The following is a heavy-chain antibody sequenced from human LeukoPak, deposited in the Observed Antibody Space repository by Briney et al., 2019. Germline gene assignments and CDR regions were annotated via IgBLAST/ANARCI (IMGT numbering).Heavy chain of an antibody. CDR3: AYGGNPYYFDY. D-gene: IGHD4/OR15-4a*01. Sequence: GGSLRLSCAASGFTFSSYGMHWVRQAPGKGLEWVAAIWYDGSNKYYADSVKGRFTISRDNSKNTLYLQMNSLRAEDTAVYYCAYGGNPYYFDYWGQGTLVTVSS. CDR2: IWYDGSNK. V-gene: IGHV3-33*08. CDR1: GFTFSSYG. J-gene: IGHJ4*02.